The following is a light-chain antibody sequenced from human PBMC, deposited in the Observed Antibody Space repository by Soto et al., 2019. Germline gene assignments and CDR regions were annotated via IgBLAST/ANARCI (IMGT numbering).Light chain of an antibody. J-gene: IGLJ1*01. Sequence: QSVLTQPPSVSATPGQRVTLSCSGSSSNIGTNSVNWHRQLPGTAPKLLIFGNNQRPSGVPDRFSGSKSGTSASLAISGLRSHPTPPYSPRPPDVSLNGYVFGAGTKVTXL. CDR1: SSNIGTNS. CDR3: RPPDVSLNGYV. CDR2: GNN. V-gene: IGLV1-44*01.